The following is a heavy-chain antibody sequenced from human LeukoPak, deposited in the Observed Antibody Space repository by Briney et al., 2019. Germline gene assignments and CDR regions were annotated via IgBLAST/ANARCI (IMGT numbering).Heavy chain of an antibody. V-gene: IGHV3-23*01. D-gene: IGHD6-13*01. J-gene: IGHJ4*02. Sequence: GGSVRLSCAASGFTFRTSAFSWVRQSPGRGLEWVSTVGTDSDTYYADSVKGRFTISRDNSKNTVYLQLTGLRADDTAVYYCAKKTPGIHPFDSWGQGTLVTVSP. CDR1: GFTFRTSA. CDR3: AKKTPGIHPFDS. CDR2: VGTDSDT.